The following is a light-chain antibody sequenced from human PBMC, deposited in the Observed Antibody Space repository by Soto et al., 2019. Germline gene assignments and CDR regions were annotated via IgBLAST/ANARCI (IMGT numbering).Light chain of an antibody. J-gene: IGLJ3*02. V-gene: IGLV2-14*01. CDR2: EVS. CDR3: TSYTSSSSWV. CDR1: SSDVGAYNY. Sequence: QSALTQPASVSGSPGQSITISCTGTSSDVGAYNYVSWYQQHPDKAPKLMIYEVSNRPSGLSNRFSGSKSGNTASLTISGLQAEDEADCYCTSYTSSSSWVFGGGTKLTVL.